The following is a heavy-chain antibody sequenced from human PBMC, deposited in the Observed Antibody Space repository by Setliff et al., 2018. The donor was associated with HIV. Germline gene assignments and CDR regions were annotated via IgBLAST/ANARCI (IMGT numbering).Heavy chain of an antibody. CDR3: AGGSGSYPKPFDP. Sequence: GGSLRLSCTASGFPFSSYAMYWVRQAPGKGLEWVALISYDTTHEYYPDSVKGRFTISRDNSKNTVYLQMNSLRAEDTAVYHCAGGSGSYPKPFDPWGQGTLVTVSS. J-gene: IGHJ5*02. CDR2: ISYDTTHE. CDR1: GFPFSSYA. D-gene: IGHD3-10*01. V-gene: IGHV3-30*04.